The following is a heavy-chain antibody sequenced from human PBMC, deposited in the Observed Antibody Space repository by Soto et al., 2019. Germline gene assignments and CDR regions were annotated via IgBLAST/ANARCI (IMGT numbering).Heavy chain of an antibody. V-gene: IGHV1-69*13. CDR3: ARDRTLNYYDSSGYIPDAFDI. Sequence: SVKVSCKASGGTFSSYAISWVRQAPGQGLEWMGGIIPIFGTANYAQKFQGRVTITADESTSTAYMELSSLRSEDTAVYYCARDRTLNYYDSSGYIPDAFDIWGQGTMVTVSS. J-gene: IGHJ3*02. D-gene: IGHD3-22*01. CDR2: IIPIFGTA. CDR1: GGTFSSYA.